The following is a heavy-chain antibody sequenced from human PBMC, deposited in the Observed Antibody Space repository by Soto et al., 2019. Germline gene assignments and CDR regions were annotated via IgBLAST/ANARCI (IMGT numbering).Heavy chain of an antibody. CDR2: IYSGGST. CDR1: GCTVSSNY. D-gene: IGHD3-3*01. CDR3: ARGLNVYYQSGYSYY. J-gene: IGHJ4*02. Sequence: EVQLVETGGGLIQPGGSLRLSCAASGCTVSSNYMSWVRQAPGKGLEWVSIIYSGGSTHYAPSVKGRFTISRDNSKNTLYLQMNSLSAEDTAVYYCARGLNVYYQSGYSYYWGQGTLFTGSP. V-gene: IGHV3-53*02.